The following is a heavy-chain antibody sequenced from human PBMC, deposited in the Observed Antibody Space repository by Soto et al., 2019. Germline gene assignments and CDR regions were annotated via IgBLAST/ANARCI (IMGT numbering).Heavy chain of an antibody. CDR2: IIPIFGTA. V-gene: IGHV1-69*13. D-gene: IGHD3-16*01. CDR1: GGTFSSYA. Sequence: SVKVSCKASGGTFSSYAISWVRQAPGQGLEWMGGIIPIFGTANYAQKFQGRVTITADESTSTAYMELSSLRSEDTAVYCCERELIGYYYYGMDVWGQGTTVTVSS. CDR3: ERELIGYYYYGMDV. J-gene: IGHJ6*02.